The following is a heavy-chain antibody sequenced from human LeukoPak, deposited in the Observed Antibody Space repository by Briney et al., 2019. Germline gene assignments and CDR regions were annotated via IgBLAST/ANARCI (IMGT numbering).Heavy chain of an antibody. J-gene: IGHJ4*02. CDR2: TYHSGIT. CDR1: GYSISSGYF. V-gene: IGHV4-38-2*02. D-gene: IGHD3-3*02. Sequence: PSETLSLTCAVSGYSISSGYFWGWIRQPPGKGLEWIGSTYHSGITYYNPSLKSRVTMSIDTSNNQFSLELSSVTAADTAVYYCARDRAHIFGVGMFFFDYWGQGTLVTVSS. CDR3: ARDRAHIFGVGMFFFDY.